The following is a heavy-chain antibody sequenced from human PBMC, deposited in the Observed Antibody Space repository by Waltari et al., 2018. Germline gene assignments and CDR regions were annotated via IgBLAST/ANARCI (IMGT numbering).Heavy chain of an antibody. CDR2: SSWDGKNN. CDR1: GFSLSYNA. CDR3: ARGPLRYFDL. J-gene: IGHJ2*01. Sequence: QVHLVESGGGVVHPGKSLRLSCTPSGFSLSYNAMHWIRQAPGKGLEWVTISSWDGKNNYYADSLKGRFTVSRDNSNNTLFLQMFGLRSDDTAMYYCARGPLRYFDLWGRGTLVLVSS. V-gene: IGHV3-30*04.